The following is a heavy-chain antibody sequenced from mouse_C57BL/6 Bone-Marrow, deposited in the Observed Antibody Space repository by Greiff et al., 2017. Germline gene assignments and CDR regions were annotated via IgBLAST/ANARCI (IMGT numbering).Heavy chain of an antibody. J-gene: IGHJ3*01. Sequence: VQLQQPGAELVKPGASVKLSCTASGFNIKDYYMHWVKQRPEQGLEWIGRIDPEDGETKYAQKFQGKATITIDTSSNTAYLQLSSLTSEDAAVYYCARGVYYDYPAWFAYWGQGTLVTVSA. CDR2: IDPEDGET. CDR3: ARGVYYDYPAWFAY. CDR1: GFNIKDYY. V-gene: IGHV14-2*01. D-gene: IGHD2-4*01.